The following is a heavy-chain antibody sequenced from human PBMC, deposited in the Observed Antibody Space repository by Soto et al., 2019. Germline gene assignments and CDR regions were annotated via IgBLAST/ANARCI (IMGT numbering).Heavy chain of an antibody. D-gene: IGHD6-13*01. CDR1: GFTFSSYW. Sequence: GGSLRLSCAASGFTFSSYWMHWVRQAPGKGQVWVSRINSDGISTTYADSVKGRFTISRDNARNTLYLQMNSLRAEDTAVYYFARAGLAAAGTNWFDPWAQGTLVTVSS. V-gene: IGHV3-74*01. J-gene: IGHJ5*02. CDR2: INSDGIST. CDR3: ARAGLAAAGTNWFDP.